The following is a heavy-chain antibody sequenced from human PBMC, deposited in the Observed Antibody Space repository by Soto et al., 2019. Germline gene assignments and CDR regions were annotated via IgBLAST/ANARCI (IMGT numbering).Heavy chain of an antibody. J-gene: IGHJ5*02. CDR3: ARMATFGSLNWFDP. CDR2: MNPGSGDT. D-gene: IGHD3-16*01. CDR1: GYSFTNND. V-gene: IGHV1-8*01. Sequence: ASVKVSCKASGYSFTNNDVTWVRQATGQGLEWMGWMNPGSGDTGYAQKFQGRATMTRDISIATAYMELSSLRSDDTAIYYCARMATFGSLNWFDPWGQGTLVTVSS.